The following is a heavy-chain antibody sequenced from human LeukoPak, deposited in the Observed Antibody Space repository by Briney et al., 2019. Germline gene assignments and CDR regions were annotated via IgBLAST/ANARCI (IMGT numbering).Heavy chain of an antibody. Sequence: PSETLSLTCAVSGGSITSSHWWSWVRQPPGKGLEWIGEIYLSGGTNYNPSLKSRVTISVDKSKNQFSLTVYSVTAADTAVYYCASLPPAVPGFYYYGLDVWGHGTPVTVSS. CDR3: ASLPPAVPGFYYYGLDV. CDR2: IYLSGGT. D-gene: IGHD6-19*01. J-gene: IGHJ6*02. V-gene: IGHV4-4*02. CDR1: GGSITSSHW.